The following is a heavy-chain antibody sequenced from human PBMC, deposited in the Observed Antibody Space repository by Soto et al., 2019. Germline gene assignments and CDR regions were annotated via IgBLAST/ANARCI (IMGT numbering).Heavy chain of an antibody. CDR2: INPSGGST. J-gene: IGHJ4*02. V-gene: IGHV1-46*01. CDR3: ARDRMGARFDY. D-gene: IGHD1-26*01. CDR1: GYTFTSYY. Sequence: GASVKVSCKASGYTFTSYYMHCVRQAPGQGLEWMGIINPSGGSTSYAQKFQGRVTMTRDTSTSTVYMELSSLRSEDTAVYYCARDRMGARFDYWGQGTLVTVSS.